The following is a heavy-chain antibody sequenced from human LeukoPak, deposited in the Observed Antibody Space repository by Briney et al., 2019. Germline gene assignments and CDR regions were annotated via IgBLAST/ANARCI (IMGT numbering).Heavy chain of an antibody. D-gene: IGHD2-2*01. Sequence: SVKVSCKASGGTFSSYAISWVRQAPGQGLEWMGGIIPIFGTANYAQKFQGRVTITADESTSTAYMELSSLRSEDTAVYHCARDRGYCSSTSCYWFDYWGQGTLVTVSS. CDR1: GGTFSSYA. CDR2: IIPIFGTA. J-gene: IGHJ4*02. CDR3: ARDRGYCSSTSCYWFDY. V-gene: IGHV1-69*13.